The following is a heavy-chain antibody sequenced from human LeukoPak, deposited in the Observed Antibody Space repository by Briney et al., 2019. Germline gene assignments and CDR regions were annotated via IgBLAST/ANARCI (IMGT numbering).Heavy chain of an antibody. Sequence: PGGSLRLSRAASGFTFSSYGMHWVRQAPGKGLEWVAVISYDGPNKYYADSVKGRFTISRDNSKNTLFLQMNSLRADDTAVYYCAKDFAKYCSGGCDFHHWGQGTLVIVSS. CDR3: AKDFAKYCSGGCDFHH. D-gene: IGHD2-15*01. J-gene: IGHJ1*01. CDR1: GFTFSSYG. CDR2: ISYDGPNK. V-gene: IGHV3-30*18.